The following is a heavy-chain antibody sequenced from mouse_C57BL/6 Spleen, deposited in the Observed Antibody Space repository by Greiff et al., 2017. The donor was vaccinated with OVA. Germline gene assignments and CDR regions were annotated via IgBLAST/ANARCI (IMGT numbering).Heavy chain of an antibody. Sequence: EVQLQQSGAELVRPGASVKLSCTASGFNIKDDYMHWVKQRPEQGLEWIGWIDPENGDTEYASKFQGKATITADTSSNTAYLQLSSLTSEDTAVYYCTTSPFSTTVVARHYYAMDYWGQGTSVTVSS. V-gene: IGHV14-4*01. CDR1: GFNIKDDY. CDR3: TTSPFSTTVVARHYYAMDY. D-gene: IGHD1-1*01. CDR2: IDPENGDT. J-gene: IGHJ4*01.